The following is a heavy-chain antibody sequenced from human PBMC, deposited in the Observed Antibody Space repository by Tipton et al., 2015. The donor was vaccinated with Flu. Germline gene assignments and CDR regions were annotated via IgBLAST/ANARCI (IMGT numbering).Heavy chain of an antibody. D-gene: IGHD2-2*01. J-gene: IGHJ4*02. CDR2: THHSGTT. V-gene: IGHV4-38-2*01. CDR1: GFSISSGYY. Sequence: TLSLTCAVSGFSISSGYYWGWIRQPPGKGLEWIGGTHHSGTTYYNPSLKSRVTMSVDTSKNQFSLKLSSVTAADTAVYYCAKVYWDSTNCYAGRLQFDYWGQGTLVTASS. CDR3: AKVYWDSTNCYAGRLQFDY.